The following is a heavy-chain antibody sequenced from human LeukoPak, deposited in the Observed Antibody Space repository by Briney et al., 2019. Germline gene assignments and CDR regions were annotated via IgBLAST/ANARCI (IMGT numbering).Heavy chain of an antibody. CDR3: ARGSGFGDPEYYFDY. CDR1: GGSISSYY. Sequence: SETLSLTCTVSGGSISSYYWSWIRQPAGKGREGIGRIYTSGSTNYNPSLKSRVTMSVDTSKNQFSLKLSSVTAADTAVYYCARGSGFGDPEYYFDYWGQGTLVTVSS. J-gene: IGHJ4*02. V-gene: IGHV4-4*07. D-gene: IGHD3-10*01. CDR2: IYTSGST.